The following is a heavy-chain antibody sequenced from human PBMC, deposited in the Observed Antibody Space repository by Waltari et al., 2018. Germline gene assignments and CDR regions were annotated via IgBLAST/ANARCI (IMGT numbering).Heavy chain of an antibody. J-gene: IGHJ4*02. D-gene: IGHD1-26*01. CDR2: MNPKNGNT. CDR1: GYTLPSYD. CDR3: ARVRTKPGRRYDY. V-gene: IGHV1-8*01. Sequence: VQLVQSGAEVRKPGASVSVSCQSSGYTLPSYDINWVRQAPGQGLEWVAWMNPKNGNTGFAQKFQGRLTMTSDTSTNTAYMDLSSLTSADTAMYYCARVRTKPGRRYDYWGQGTLVTVTS.